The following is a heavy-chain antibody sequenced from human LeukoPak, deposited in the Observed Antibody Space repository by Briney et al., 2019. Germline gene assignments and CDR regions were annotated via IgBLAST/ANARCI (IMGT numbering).Heavy chain of an antibody. CDR2: ISSNGGST. J-gene: IGHJ4*02. V-gene: IGHV3-64*01. CDR1: GFTFSSYA. Sequence: GGSLRLSCTASGFTFSSYAMHWVRQAPGKGLEYVSAISSNGGSTYYANSVKGRFTISRDNSKNTLYLQMGSLRAEDMAVYYCASSSGSYPYFDYWGQGTLVTVSS. D-gene: IGHD1-26*01. CDR3: ASSSGSYPYFDY.